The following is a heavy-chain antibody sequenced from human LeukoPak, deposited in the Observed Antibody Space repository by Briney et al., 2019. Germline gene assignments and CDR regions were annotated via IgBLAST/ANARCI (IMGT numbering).Heavy chain of an antibody. CDR1: GGSISSGGYY. CDR3: ARGAGRYGGSGYNPDQFDY. V-gene: IGHV4-31*03. D-gene: IGHD3-22*01. CDR2: IYYSGNT. Sequence: SETLSLTCTVSGGSISSGGYYWSWIRQHPGKGLEWIGYIYYSGNTYYNPSLKSRVTMSVDTSKNQFSLKLSSVTAADTAVYYCARGAGRYGGSGYNPDQFDYWGQGTLVTVSS. J-gene: IGHJ4*02.